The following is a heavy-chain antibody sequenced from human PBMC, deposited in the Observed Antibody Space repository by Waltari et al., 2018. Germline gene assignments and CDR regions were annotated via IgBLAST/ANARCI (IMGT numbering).Heavy chain of an antibody. D-gene: IGHD3-10*01. V-gene: IGHV1-46*01. Sequence: QVQLVQSGAEVKKPGASVKVSCKASGNTFTTYYVHWVRQAPGQGLEWMGIINPSGRSTNYAQKFQDRVTMTRDTSTSTVYMELSSLRAEDTAAYYCAKGNYYGSGSYYNPDYWGQGTLVTVSS. CDR3: AKGNYYGSGSYYNPDY. J-gene: IGHJ4*02. CDR1: GNTFTTYY. CDR2: INPSGRST.